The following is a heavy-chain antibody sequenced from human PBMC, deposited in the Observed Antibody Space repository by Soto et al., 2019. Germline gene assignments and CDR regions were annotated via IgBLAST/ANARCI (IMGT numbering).Heavy chain of an antibody. CDR3: ARNVVGVAAAGIGDY. J-gene: IGHJ4*02. D-gene: IGHD6-13*01. V-gene: IGHV1-69*12. CDR1: GGTFSSYA. CDR2: IIPIFGTA. Sequence: QVQLVQSGAEVKKPGSSVKVSCKASGGTFSSYAISWVRQAPGQGLEWMGGIIPIFGTANYAQKFQGRVTITADESTSTAYMELGSLRSEDTAVYYCARNVVGVAAAGIGDYWGQGTLVTVSS.